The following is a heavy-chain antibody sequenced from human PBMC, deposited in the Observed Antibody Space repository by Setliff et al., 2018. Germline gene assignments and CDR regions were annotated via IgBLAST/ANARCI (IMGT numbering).Heavy chain of an antibody. CDR2: VCASGSCGTGTT. Sequence: PSETLSLTCTVSGGSISGYHWSWIRQPPGKGLEWIGYVCASGSCGTGTTSYNPSLKSRVTISVDTSKNQFSLKLRSVTAADTAIYYCARSPSSGAYWNPRPFYSDYWARGTLVTVSS. CDR3: ARSPSSGAYWNPRPFYSDY. J-gene: IGHJ4*02. CDR1: GGSISGYH. V-gene: IGHV4-4*08. D-gene: IGHD1-26*01.